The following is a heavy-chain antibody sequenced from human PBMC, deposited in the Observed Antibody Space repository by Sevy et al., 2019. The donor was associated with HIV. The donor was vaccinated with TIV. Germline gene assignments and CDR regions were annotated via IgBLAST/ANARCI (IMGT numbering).Heavy chain of an antibody. CDR3: ARVGGNLAAADRYDY. D-gene: IGHD6-13*01. Sequence: GGSLRLSCAASGFTFSSYWMHWVRQAPGKGLVWVSPINSDGSSTSYADSVKGRFTISRDNAKNTLYLQMNSLRAEDTAVYYCARVGGNLAAADRYDYWGQGTLVTVSS. J-gene: IGHJ4*02. V-gene: IGHV3-74*01. CDR2: INSDGSST. CDR1: GFTFSSYW.